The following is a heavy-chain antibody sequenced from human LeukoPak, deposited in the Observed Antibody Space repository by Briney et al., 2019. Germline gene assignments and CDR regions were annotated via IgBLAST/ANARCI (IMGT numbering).Heavy chain of an antibody. V-gene: IGHV1-2*06. J-gene: IGHJ4*02. CDR3: ARGGSGFYYGSGSSDY. CDR1: GYTLTGYY. Sequence: GASVKVSCKASGYTLTGYYMHWVRQPPGQGLEWMGRINPNSGGTNYAQKFQGRVTMTRDTSISTAYMELSGLRSDETAVYYCARGGSGFYYGSGSSDYWGQGTLVTVSS. CDR2: INPNSGGT. D-gene: IGHD3-10*01.